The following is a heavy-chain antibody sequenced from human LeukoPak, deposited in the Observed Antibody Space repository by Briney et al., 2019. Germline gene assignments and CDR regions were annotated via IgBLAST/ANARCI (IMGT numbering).Heavy chain of an antibody. V-gene: IGHV4-59*08. Sequence: PSETLSLTCTVSGGSISSYYWSWIRQPPGKGLERIGYIYYSGSTNYNPSLKSRVTISVDTSKNPFSLKLSSVTAADTAVYYCARLPLYGGPASFDYCGQGTLVTVSS. J-gene: IGHJ4*02. D-gene: IGHD4/OR15-4a*01. CDR1: GGSISSYY. CDR3: ARLPLYGGPASFDY. CDR2: IYYSGST.